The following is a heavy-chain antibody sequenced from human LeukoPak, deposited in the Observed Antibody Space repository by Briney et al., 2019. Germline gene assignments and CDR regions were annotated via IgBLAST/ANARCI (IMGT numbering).Heavy chain of an antibody. D-gene: IGHD2-2*01. Sequence: ASVKVSCKASGYTFTSYDITWVRQAPGQGLEWMAWSSGTGYNMEYAQKFQGRVTMTTDTSTSTAYLELRSLRSDDTAVYYCARSRCSDSTSCYYFFFFDSWGQGSLITVSS. J-gene: IGHJ5*01. V-gene: IGHV1-18*01. CDR3: ARSRCSDSTSCYYFFFFDS. CDR2: SSGTGYNM. CDR1: GYTFTSYD.